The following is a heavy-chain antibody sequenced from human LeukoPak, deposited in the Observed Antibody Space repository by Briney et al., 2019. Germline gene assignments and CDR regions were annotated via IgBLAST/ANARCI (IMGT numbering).Heavy chain of an antibody. Sequence: SVKVSCKASGGTFSSYAISWVRQAPGQGLEWMGRIIPILGIANYAQKFQGRVTITADKSTSTAYMELSSLRSEDTAVYYCARAGGIAVAGTVWGQGTLVTVSS. CDR2: IIPILGIA. D-gene: IGHD6-19*01. CDR1: GGTFSSYA. CDR3: ARAGGIAVAGTV. J-gene: IGHJ4*02. V-gene: IGHV1-69*04.